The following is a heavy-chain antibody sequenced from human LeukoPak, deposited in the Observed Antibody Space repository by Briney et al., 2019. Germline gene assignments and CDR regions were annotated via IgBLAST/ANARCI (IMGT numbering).Heavy chain of an antibody. CDR1: GGSISSSSYY. CDR3: ARAPSSTNIDSDWLGANDAFDI. J-gene: IGHJ3*02. Sequence: SETLCLTCTVSGGSISSSSYYWGWIRQPPGKGLEWIGSIYYSGSTYYNPSLKSRVTISVDTSKNQFSLKLSSVTAADTAVYYCARAPSSTNIDSDWLGANDAFDIWGQGTMVTVSS. CDR2: IYYSGST. D-gene: IGHD3-9*01. V-gene: IGHV4-39*07.